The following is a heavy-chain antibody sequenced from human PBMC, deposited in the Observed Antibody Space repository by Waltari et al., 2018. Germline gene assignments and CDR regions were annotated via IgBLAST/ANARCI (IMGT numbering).Heavy chain of an antibody. CDR2: IKQDGSEK. Sequence: EVQLVESGGGLVQPGGSLRLSCAASGFTFSSYWMSWVRQAPGKGLEWVANIKQDGSEKYDLDSVKGRFTISRDNAKNSLYLQMNSLRAEDTAVYYCATYYDFWSCYYYFDYWGQGTLVTVSS. V-gene: IGHV3-7*01. CDR1: GFTFSSYW. J-gene: IGHJ4*02. D-gene: IGHD3-3*01. CDR3: ATYYDFWSCYYYFDY.